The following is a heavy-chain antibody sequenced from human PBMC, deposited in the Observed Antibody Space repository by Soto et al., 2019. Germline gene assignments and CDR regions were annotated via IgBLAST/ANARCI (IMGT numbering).Heavy chain of an antibody. Sequence: SGPTLVNPTQTLTLTCTFSGFSLSTSGMCVSWIRQPPGKALEWLALIDWDDDKSYSTSLKTRLTISKDTSKNQVVLTMTNMDPVDTATYYCARIPTYYDILTGYRYYYGMDVWGQGT. D-gene: IGHD3-9*01. J-gene: IGHJ6*02. V-gene: IGHV2-70*01. CDR1: GFSLSTSGMC. CDR2: IDWDDDK. CDR3: ARIPTYYDILTGYRYYYGMDV.